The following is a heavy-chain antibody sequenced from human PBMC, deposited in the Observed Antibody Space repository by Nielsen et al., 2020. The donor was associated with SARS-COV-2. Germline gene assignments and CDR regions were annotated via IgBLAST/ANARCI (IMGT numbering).Heavy chain of an antibody. J-gene: IGHJ5*02. CDR1: GFTFSSYA. V-gene: IGHV3-23*01. Sequence: GESLKISCAASGFTFSSYAMSWVRQAPGKGLEWASAISGSGGSTYYADSVKGRFTISRDNSKNTLYLQMNSLRAEDTAVYYCAKDIVGATGANWFDPWGQGTLVTVSS. D-gene: IGHD1-26*01. CDR3: AKDIVGATGANWFDP. CDR2: ISGSGGST.